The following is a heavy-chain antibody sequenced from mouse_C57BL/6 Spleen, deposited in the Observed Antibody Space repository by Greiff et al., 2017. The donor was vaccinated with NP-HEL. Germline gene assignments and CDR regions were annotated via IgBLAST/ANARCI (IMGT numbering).Heavy chain of an antibody. CDR3: AKETDYYGSRSDYFDY. D-gene: IGHD1-1*01. V-gene: IGHV1-75*01. CDR1: GYTFTDYY. Sequence: VQRVESGPELVKPGASVKISCKASGYTFTDYYINWVKQRPGQGLEWIGWIFPGSGSTYYNEKFKGKATLTVDKSSSTAYMLLSSLTSEDSAVYFCAKETDYYGSRSDYFDYWGQGTTLTVSS. CDR2: IFPGSGST. J-gene: IGHJ2*01.